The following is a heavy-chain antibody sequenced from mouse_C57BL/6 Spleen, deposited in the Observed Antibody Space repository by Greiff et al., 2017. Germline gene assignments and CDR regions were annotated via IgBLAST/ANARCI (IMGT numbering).Heavy chain of an antibody. CDR2: INPNNGGT. Sequence: EVKLMESGPELVKPGASVKISCKASGYTFTDYYMNWVKQSHGKSLEWIGDINPNNGGTSYNQKFKGKATLTVDKSSSTAYMELRSLTSEDSAVYYCARVLYYFDYWGQGTTLTVSS. J-gene: IGHJ2*01. CDR1: GYTFTDYY. V-gene: IGHV1-26*01. CDR3: ARVLYYFDY.